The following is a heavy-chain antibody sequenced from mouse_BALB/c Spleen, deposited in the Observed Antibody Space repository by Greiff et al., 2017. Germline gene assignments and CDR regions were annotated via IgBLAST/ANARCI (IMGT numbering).Heavy chain of an antibody. CDR2: ISSGSSTI. J-gene: IGHJ4*01. CDR3: ARSYGSSPYYAMDY. D-gene: IGHD1-1*01. Sequence: EVQRVESGGGLVQPGGSRKLSCAASGFTFSSFGMHWVRQAPEKGLEWVAYISSGSSTIYYADTVKGRFTISRDNPKNTLFLQMTSLRSEDTAMYYCARSYGSSPYYAMDYWGQGTSVTVSS. V-gene: IGHV5-17*02. CDR1: GFTFSSFG.